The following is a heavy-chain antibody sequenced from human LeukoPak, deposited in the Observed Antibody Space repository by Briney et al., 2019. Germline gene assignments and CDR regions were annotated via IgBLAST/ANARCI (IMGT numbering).Heavy chain of an antibody. CDR3: ATDEGG. J-gene: IGHJ1*01. V-gene: IGHV1-2*02. CDR2: INPNSGGT. Sequence: GASVKVSCKASGYTFTGYYMHWVRQAPGQGLEWMGWINPNSGGTDYAQKFQGRVTLTRDTSISTAYMELSSLRSDDTAVYPSATDEGGWGQGTLVTVSS. D-gene: IGHD3-16*01. CDR1: GYTFTGYY.